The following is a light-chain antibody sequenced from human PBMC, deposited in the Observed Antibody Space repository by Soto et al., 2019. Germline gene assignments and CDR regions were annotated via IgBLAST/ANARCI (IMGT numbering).Light chain of an antibody. CDR2: DAS. Sequence: ENVLTQSPATLSLSPGEGATLSCRASQSINTYLAWYQQKPGQAPRLLIYDASKRATGIPARFSGSESGTNFTLTISSLEPEDFAVYYCQQRRSWQVTFGQGTRLEIK. CDR1: QSINTY. CDR3: QQRRSWQVT. J-gene: IGKJ5*01. V-gene: IGKV3D-11*02.